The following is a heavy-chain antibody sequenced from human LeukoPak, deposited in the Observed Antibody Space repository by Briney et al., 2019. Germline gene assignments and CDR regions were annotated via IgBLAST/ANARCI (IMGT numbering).Heavy chain of an antibody. D-gene: IGHD4-17*01. V-gene: IGHV3-9*01. CDR3: AKDMALDYGDAPFAAFDI. CDR2: ISWNSGSI. J-gene: IGHJ3*02. Sequence: QPGGSLRLSCAASGFTFDDYAMHWVRQAPGKGLEWVSGISWNSGSIGYADSVKGRFTISRDNAKNSLYLQMNSLRAEDTALYYCAKDMALDYGDAPFAAFDIWGQGTMVTVSS. CDR1: GFTFDDYA.